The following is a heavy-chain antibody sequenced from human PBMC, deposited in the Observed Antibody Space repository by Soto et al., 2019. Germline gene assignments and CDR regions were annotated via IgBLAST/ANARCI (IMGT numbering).Heavy chain of an antibody. J-gene: IGHJ4*02. CDR1: GGSVSSGSYY. D-gene: IGHD1-26*01. CDR2: IYYSGST. V-gene: IGHV4-61*01. CDR3: ARDLTAQGSGRHFDY. Sequence: QVQLQESGPGLVKPSETLSLTCTVSGGSVSSGSYYWSWIRQPPGKGLEWIGYIYYSGSTNYNPSLKSRVTISVDTSKNQFSLKLSSVTAADTAVYYCARDLTAQGSGRHFDYWGQGTLVTVSS.